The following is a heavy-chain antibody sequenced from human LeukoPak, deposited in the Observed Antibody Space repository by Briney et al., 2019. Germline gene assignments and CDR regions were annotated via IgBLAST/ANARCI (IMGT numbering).Heavy chain of an antibody. Sequence: SETLSLTCTVSGGSISSYYWVWIRQPPGKGLEWIGSINYYGKTYYNPSVKSRVTISVDTSKNQFSLMVRSVTAADTAVYYCGRSAGFVHFDHWGQGTLVTVTS. J-gene: IGHJ4*02. CDR1: GGSISSYY. V-gene: IGHV4-39*07. D-gene: IGHD3-16*01. CDR2: INYYGKT. CDR3: GRSAGFVHFDH.